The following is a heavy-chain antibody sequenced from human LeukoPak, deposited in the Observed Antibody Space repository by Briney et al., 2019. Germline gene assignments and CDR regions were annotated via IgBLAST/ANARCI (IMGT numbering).Heavy chain of an antibody. J-gene: IGHJ6*03. D-gene: IGHD6-6*01. CDR1: GYTFTGYY. Sequence: GASVKVSCKASGYTFTGYYMHWVRQAPGQGLEGMGWINPNSGGTNYAQKFQGRVTMTRDTSISTAYMELSRLRSDDTAVYYCARGTPMEFSSSALGYYYYYYMDVWGKGTTVTVSS. CDR3: ARGTPMEFSSSALGYYYYYYMDV. V-gene: IGHV1-2*02. CDR2: INPNSGGT.